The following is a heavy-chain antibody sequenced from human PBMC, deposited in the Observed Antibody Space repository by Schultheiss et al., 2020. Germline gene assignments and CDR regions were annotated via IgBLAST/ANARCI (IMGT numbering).Heavy chain of an antibody. CDR3: ARDRGGGRITGTTDLLDY. J-gene: IGHJ4*02. Sequence: GESLKISCAASGFTFDDYAMHWVRQAPGKGLEWVSAISGSGGSTYYADSVKGRFTISRDNSKNTLYLQMNSLRAEDTAVYYCARDRGGGRITGTTDLLDYWGQGNLVTVSS. CDR2: ISGSGGST. V-gene: IGHV3-23*01. D-gene: IGHD1-7*01. CDR1: GFTFDDYA.